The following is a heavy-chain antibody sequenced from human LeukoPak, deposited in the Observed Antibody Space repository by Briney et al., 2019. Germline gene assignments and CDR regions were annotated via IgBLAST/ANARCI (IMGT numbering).Heavy chain of an antibody. CDR3: ASSYPGGYLAYNWFDP. CDR2: IYYSGST. D-gene: IGHD3-22*01. J-gene: IGHJ5*02. V-gene: IGHV4-61*01. CDR1: GASIRSRSYY. Sequence: KPSETLSLSCTVSGASIRSRSYYWSWIRQPPGKGLEWIGYIYYSGSTNYNPSLKSRVTISVDTSKNQFSLKLSSVTAADTAVYYCASSYPGGYLAYNWFDPWGQGTLVTVSS.